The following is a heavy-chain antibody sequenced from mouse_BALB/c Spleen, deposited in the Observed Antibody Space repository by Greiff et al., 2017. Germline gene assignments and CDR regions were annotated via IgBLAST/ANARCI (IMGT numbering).Heavy chain of an antibody. CDR3: ASYGKGDPWFAY. D-gene: IGHD2-1*01. CDR2: IWSGGST. Sequence: QVQLQQSGPGLVQPSQSLSITCTVSGFSLTSYGVHWVRQSPGKGLEWLGVIWSGGSTDYNAAFISRLSISKDNSTSQVFFKMNSLQANDTAIYYCASYGKGDPWFAYWGQGTLVTVSA. J-gene: IGHJ3*01. V-gene: IGHV2-2*02. CDR1: GFSLTSYG.